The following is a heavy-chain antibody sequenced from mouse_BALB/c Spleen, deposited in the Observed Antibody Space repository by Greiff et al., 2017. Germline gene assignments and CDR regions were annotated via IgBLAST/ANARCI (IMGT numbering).Heavy chain of an antibody. J-gene: IGHJ4*01. V-gene: IGHV14-3*02. D-gene: IGHD1-1*01. Sequence: ESGAELVKPGASVKLSCTASGFNIKDTYMHWVKQRPEQGLEWIGRIDPANGNTKYDPKFQGKATITADTSSNTAYLQLSSLTSEDTAVYYCASITTVDAMDYWGQGTSVTVSS. CDR2: IDPANGNT. CDR1: GFNIKDTY. CDR3: ASITTVDAMDY.